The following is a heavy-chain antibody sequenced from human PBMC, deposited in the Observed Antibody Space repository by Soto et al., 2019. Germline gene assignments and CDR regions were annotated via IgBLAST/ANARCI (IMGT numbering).Heavy chain of an antibody. CDR2: IYHSGST. J-gene: IGHJ6*04. D-gene: IGHD4-17*01. CDR3: PRLWRPGLTVPKKYYYYGMDV. Sequence: SETLSLTCAVSGGSISSSNWWSWVRQPPGKGLEWIGEIYHSGSTNYNPSLKSRVTISVDKSKNQFSLKLSSVTAADTAVYYCPRLWRPGLTVPKKYYYYGMDVWGKGPTVPVS. CDR1: GGSISSSNW. V-gene: IGHV4-4*02.